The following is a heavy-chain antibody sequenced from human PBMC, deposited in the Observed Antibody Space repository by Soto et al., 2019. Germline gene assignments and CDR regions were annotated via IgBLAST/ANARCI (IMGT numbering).Heavy chain of an antibody. CDR3: ASQSSTWSFDS. D-gene: IGHD6-13*01. Sequence: EVQLVESGGGLVQPGGSLTLSCAASGFVFSDSVIHWVRQASGKGLEWVGRIRSKSKRYATAYTASLKGRFTISRDDSHTTASLHMNSLQTEDTAIYYRASQSSTWSFDSWGQGTLVTVSS. CDR2: IRSKSKRYAT. J-gene: IGHJ4*02. V-gene: IGHV3-73*02. CDR1: GFVFSDSV.